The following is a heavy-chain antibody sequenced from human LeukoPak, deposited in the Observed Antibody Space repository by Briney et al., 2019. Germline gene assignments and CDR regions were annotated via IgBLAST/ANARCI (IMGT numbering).Heavy chain of an antibody. D-gene: IGHD1-26*01. J-gene: IGHJ4*02. V-gene: IGHV3-11*04. Sequence: KPGGSLRLSCAASGFTFSDYYMSWIRQAPGKGLEWVSYISSSGSTIYYADSVKGRFTISRDNAKKSLYLQMNSLRAEDTAVYYCARDLDEWELLPRLDYWGQGTLVTVSS. CDR2: ISSSGSTI. CDR1: GFTFSDYY. CDR3: ARDLDEWELLPRLDY.